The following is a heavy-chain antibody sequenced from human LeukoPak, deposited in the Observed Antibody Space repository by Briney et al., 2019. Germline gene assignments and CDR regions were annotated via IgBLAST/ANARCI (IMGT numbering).Heavy chain of an antibody. CDR1: GFTFSSYS. Sequence: PGGSLRLSCAASGFTFSSYSMNWVRQAPGKGLEWVSSISSSSSYIYYADSVKGRFTISRDNAKNSLYLQMNSLRAEDTAVYYCARGRSSSWFPCFDYWGQGTLVTVSS. J-gene: IGHJ4*02. V-gene: IGHV3-21*01. CDR3: ARGRSSSWFPCFDY. CDR2: ISSSSSYI. D-gene: IGHD6-13*01.